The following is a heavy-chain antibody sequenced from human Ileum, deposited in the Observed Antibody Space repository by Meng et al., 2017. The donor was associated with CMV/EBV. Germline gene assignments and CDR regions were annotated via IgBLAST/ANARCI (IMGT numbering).Heavy chain of an antibody. Sequence: SCTASGFIFSDYGMSWVRQAPGKGLEWVSGISVGGHYTYYADSVKGRFTISRDDSKNTLYLQMNSLRAEDTAVYYCAKDRKVTDPENWGQGTLVTVSS. V-gene: IGHV3-23*01. D-gene: IGHD2-21*02. CDR2: ISVGGHYT. J-gene: IGHJ4*02. CDR1: GFIFSDYG. CDR3: AKDRKVTDPEN.